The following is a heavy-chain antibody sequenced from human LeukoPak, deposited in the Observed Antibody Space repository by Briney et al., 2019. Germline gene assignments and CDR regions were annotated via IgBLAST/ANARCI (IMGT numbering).Heavy chain of an antibody. V-gene: IGHV3-33*01. CDR3: VRDSYLGSHWYGDDY. D-gene: IGHD6-13*01. CDR2: IWYDGSNK. J-gene: IGHJ4*02. Sequence: GGSLRLSCAASGFTFRSYGMHWVRQAPGKGLEGVAVIWYDGSNKDYADSVKGRFTISRDNSKNTLDLQMNSLRAEDTAVYYCVRDSYLGSHWYGDDYWGQGTLVTVSS. CDR1: GFTFRSYG.